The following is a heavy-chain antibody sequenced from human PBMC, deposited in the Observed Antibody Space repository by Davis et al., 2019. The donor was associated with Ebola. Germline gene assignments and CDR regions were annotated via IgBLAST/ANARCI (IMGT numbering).Heavy chain of an antibody. J-gene: IGHJ4*02. CDR3: ARGWLRSGLDY. CDR2: TYYTSKWFN. Sequence: HSQTLSLTCAISGDSVTGKIPAWNWIRQSPSRGLEWLGRTYYTSKWFNDYAVSVKSRITVNPDTSKNQFSLQLDSVTPEDTAVYYCARGWLRSGLDYWGQGILVTVSS. D-gene: IGHD5-12*01. V-gene: IGHV6-1*01. CDR1: GDSVTGKIPA.